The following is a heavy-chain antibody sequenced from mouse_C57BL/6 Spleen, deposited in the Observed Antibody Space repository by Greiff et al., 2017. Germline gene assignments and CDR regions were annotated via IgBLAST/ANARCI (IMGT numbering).Heavy chain of an antibody. D-gene: IGHD2-4*01. CDR2: IYPGSGNT. CDR3: ARRGVYYEYDGYFDV. V-gene: IGHV1-76*01. Sequence: VQLQQSGAELVRPGASVKLSCKASGYTFTDYYINWVKQRPGQGLEWIARIYPGSGNTYYNEKFKGKATLTAEKSSSTAYMQLSSLTSEDSAVYFCARRGVYYEYDGYFDVWGTGTTVTVSS. CDR1: GYTFTDYY. J-gene: IGHJ1*03.